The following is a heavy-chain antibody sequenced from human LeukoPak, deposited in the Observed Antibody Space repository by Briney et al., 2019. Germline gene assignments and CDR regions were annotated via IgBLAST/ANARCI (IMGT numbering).Heavy chain of an antibody. CDR2: ISSSSSYI. V-gene: IGHV3-21*01. D-gene: IGHD4-23*01. CDR3: ARDPDYGGNPGDDAFDI. J-gene: IGHJ3*02. CDR1: GFTFSSYS. Sequence: GGSLRLSCAASGFTFSSYSMNWVRQAPGKGLEWVSSISSSSSYIYYADSVKGRFTISRDNAKNSLYLQMNSLRAEDTAVYYCARDPDYGGNPGDDAFDIWGQGTMVTVPS.